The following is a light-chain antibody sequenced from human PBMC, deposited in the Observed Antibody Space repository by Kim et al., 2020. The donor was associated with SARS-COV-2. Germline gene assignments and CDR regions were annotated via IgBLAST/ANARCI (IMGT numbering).Light chain of an antibody. CDR1: QDISNY. Sequence: DIQMTQSPSSLSASVGDRVTITCQASQDISNYLNWYQQKPGKAPELLIYDASNLETGVPSRFSGSGSGTDFTFTISSLQPEDIATYYCQQYDNLHTFGGGTKVDIK. CDR2: DAS. J-gene: IGKJ4*01. V-gene: IGKV1-33*01. CDR3: QQYDNLHT.